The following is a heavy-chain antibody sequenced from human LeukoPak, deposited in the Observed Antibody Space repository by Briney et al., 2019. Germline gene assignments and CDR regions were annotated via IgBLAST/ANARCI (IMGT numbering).Heavy chain of an antibody. D-gene: IGHD5-12*01. CDR2: ITSSGGST. J-gene: IGHJ4*02. Sequence: PGGSLRLSCAASKFTFSTYALSWVRQAPGKGLEWVSAITSSGGSTNYADSVKGRFTISRDNSKNTLYLQMNSLRAEDTAVYYCAKEWGYSGPYYFDYWGQGALVTVSS. CDR1: KFTFSTYA. V-gene: IGHV3-23*01. CDR3: AKEWGYSGPYYFDY.